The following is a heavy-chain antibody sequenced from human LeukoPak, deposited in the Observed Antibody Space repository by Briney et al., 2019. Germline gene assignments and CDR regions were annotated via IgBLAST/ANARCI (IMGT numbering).Heavy chain of an antibody. CDR2: VNPSTGDT. CDR3: ARLRFSSSGSNFDY. J-gene: IGHJ4*02. CDR1: GYPFSSFE. V-gene: IGHV1-8*03. Sequence: ASVEVSFQASGYPFSSFEIHWVRPATGQGPEWMGRVNPSTGDTTYGQKFHNRITITRDTSRRSSDMELNTLRSEDTAVYFCARLRFSSSGSNFDYWGQGTLVTVSS. D-gene: IGHD6-25*01.